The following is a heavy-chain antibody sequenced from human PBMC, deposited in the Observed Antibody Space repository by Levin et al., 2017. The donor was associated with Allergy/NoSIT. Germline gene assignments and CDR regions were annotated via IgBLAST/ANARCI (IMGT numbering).Heavy chain of an antibody. J-gene: IGHJ5*02. V-gene: IGHV3-21*01. CDR3: ARDGAVVVTAINPGYLFDP. Sequence: GESLKISCAASGFTFSSYSMNWVRQAPGKGLEWVSSISSSSSYIYYADSVKGRFTISRDNAKNSLYLQMNSLRAEDTAVYYCARDGAVVVTAINPGYLFDPWGQGTLVTVSS. CDR2: ISSSSSYI. D-gene: IGHD2-21*02. CDR1: GFTFSSYS.